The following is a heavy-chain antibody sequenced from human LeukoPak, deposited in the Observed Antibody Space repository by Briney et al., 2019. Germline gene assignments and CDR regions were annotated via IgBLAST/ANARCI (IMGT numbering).Heavy chain of an antibody. Sequence: ASVKVSCKGSGYIFTSYEINWVRQAPGQGLEWMGWMNPNSGNTAYEQKFQGRVSMTRNTSINTAYMELSSLGSEDMAMYYCAAGIVAAGTFAFDIWGQGTMVTVSS. CDR2: MNPNSGNT. CDR1: GYIFTSYE. J-gene: IGHJ3*02. CDR3: AAGIVAAGTFAFDI. D-gene: IGHD6-13*01. V-gene: IGHV1-8*01.